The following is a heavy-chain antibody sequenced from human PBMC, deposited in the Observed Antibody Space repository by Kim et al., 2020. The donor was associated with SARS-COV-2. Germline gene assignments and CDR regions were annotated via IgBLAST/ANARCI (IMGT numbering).Heavy chain of an antibody. CDR3: ARGGTIGVYYYYYYMDV. Sequence: SETLSLTCTVSGGSISSYYWSWIRQPPGKGLEWIGYIYYSWSTNYNPSLKSRVTISVDTSKNQFSLKLSSVTAADTAVFYCARGGTIGVYYYYYYMDVWGKGTTVTVSS. J-gene: IGHJ6*03. V-gene: IGHV4-59*08. D-gene: IGHD1-26*01. CDR1: GGSISSYY. CDR2: IYYSWST.